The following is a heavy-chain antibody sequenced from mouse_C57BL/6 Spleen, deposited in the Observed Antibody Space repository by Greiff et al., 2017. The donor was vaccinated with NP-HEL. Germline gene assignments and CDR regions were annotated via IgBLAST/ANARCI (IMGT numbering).Heavy chain of an antibody. CDR1: GYAFSSSW. J-gene: IGHJ2*01. D-gene: IGHD2-4*01. CDR2: IYPGAGDT. CDR3: ARGDYDYDPYYFDY. V-gene: IGHV1-82*01. Sequence: VQLQQSGPELVKPGASVKISCKASGYAFSSSWMNWVQQRPGKGLEWIGRIYPGAGDTNYNGKFKGKATLTADKSSITAYMQLRSPTSEDSAVYFCARGDYDYDPYYFDYWGQGTTLTVSS.